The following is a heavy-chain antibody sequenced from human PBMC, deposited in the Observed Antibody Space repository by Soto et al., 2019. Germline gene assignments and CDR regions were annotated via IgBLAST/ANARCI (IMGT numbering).Heavy chain of an antibody. CDR2: IYYSGST. Sequence: PSETLSLTCTVSGGSISSGGYYWSWIRQHPGKGLEWIGYIYYSGSTYYNPSLKSRVTISVDTSKNQFSLKLSSVTAADTAVYYCARVTPEWLLSTTGDSYYYYGMDVWGPGTTVTVSS. D-gene: IGHD3-3*01. J-gene: IGHJ6*02. CDR1: GGSISSGGYY. CDR3: ARVTPEWLLSTTGDSYYYYGMDV. V-gene: IGHV4-31*03.